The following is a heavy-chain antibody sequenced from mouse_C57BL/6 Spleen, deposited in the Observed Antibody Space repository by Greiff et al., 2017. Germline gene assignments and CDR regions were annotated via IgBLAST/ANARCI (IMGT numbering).Heavy chain of an antibody. CDR3: AKHCITKVVATNAMDY. V-gene: IGHV2-9*01. CDR1: GFSLTGYG. J-gene: IGHJ4*01. CDR2: IWGGGST. Sequence: VQLQESGPGLVAPSHSLSITCTVSGFSLTGYGVDWVRQPPGKGLAWLGVIWGGGSTNYNSALMSRMSISKDNSTIHVFSKMNSLQPDNTASEYCAKHCITKVVATNAMDYWGQGTSVTVSS. D-gene: IGHD1-1*01.